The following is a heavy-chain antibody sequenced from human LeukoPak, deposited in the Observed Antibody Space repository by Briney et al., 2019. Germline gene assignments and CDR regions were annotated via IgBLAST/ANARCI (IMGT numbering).Heavy chain of an antibody. Sequence: GGSLRLSCVASGFTFSNYGMSWVRQAPGKGLEWVSRISFSGANTYYADSVRGRFTISRDKSKNTLFLQMNSLRAEDTAVYYCAKDQGYSGYDPLDYWGQGTLVTVSS. J-gene: IGHJ4*02. CDR1: GFTFSNYG. D-gene: IGHD5-12*01. CDR2: ISFSGANT. CDR3: AKDQGYSGYDPLDY. V-gene: IGHV3-23*01.